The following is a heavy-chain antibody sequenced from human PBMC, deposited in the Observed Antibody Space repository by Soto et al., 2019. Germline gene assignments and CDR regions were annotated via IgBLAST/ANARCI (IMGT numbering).Heavy chain of an antibody. CDR3: AKGYRSGSYYYYGMDV. CDR1: GFTFSSYA. J-gene: IGHJ6*02. Sequence: EVQLLESGGGLVQPGGSLRLSCAASGFTFSSYAMSWVRQAPGKGLEWVSAISGSGGSTYYADSVKGRFTISRDNSKNMLYLQMNRLRAEDTAVYYCAKGYRSGSYYYYGMDVWGQGTTITVSS. V-gene: IGHV3-23*01. CDR2: ISGSGGST. D-gene: IGHD3-10*01.